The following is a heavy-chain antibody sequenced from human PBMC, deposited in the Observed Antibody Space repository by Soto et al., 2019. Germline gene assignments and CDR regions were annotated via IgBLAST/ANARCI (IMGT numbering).Heavy chain of an antibody. J-gene: IGHJ4*02. CDR2: ISGSGGST. CDR3: AKDFRGVGLSRSWYFDY. Sequence: PVGSLRLSCAASGFTFSSYAMSWVRQAPGKGLEWVSAISGSGGSTYYADSVKGRFTISRDNSKNTLYLQMNSLRAEDTAVYYCAKDFRGVGLSRSWYFDYWGQGTLVTVSS. D-gene: IGHD6-13*01. CDR1: GFTFSSYA. V-gene: IGHV3-23*01.